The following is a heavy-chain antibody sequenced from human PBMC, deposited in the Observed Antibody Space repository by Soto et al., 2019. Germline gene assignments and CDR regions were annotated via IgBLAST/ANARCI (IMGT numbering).Heavy chain of an antibody. D-gene: IGHD1-1*01. CDR1: GGSMTSGDQY. V-gene: IGHV4-31*03. CDR2: INHRGSL. J-gene: IGHJ6*02. CDR3: ARELPQRQGRNMDV. Sequence: SETLSLTVTVTGGSMTSGDQYWTWIRHHPGEGLEWFGYINHRGSLYYNPSLKSRVSMSVDTSKNQFSLNLSSVTAADTAVYYCARELPQRQGRNMDVWGQGTTVTVSS.